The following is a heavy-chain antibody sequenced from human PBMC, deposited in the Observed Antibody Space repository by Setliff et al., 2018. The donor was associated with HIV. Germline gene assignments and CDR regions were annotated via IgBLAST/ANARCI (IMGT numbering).Heavy chain of an antibody. V-gene: IGHV4-34*01. CDR3: ASDYSSRHDAFDL. CDR1: GGSFSGYY. CDR2: INHGGST. D-gene: IGHD6-13*01. Sequence: SETLSLTCAVYGGSFSGYYWSWIRQPPGKGLEWIGQINHGGSTNYNPSLESRVTISIDTSKNRFSPNLSSVTAADTAVYYCASDYSSRHDAFDLWGQGTVVTVSS. J-gene: IGHJ3*01.